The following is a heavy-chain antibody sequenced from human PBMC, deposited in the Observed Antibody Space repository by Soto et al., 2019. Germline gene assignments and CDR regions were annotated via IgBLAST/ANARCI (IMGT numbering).Heavy chain of an antibody. V-gene: IGHV3-74*01. CDR1: GFTFSTYW. CDR3: ARGLKNYYRVDV. CDR2: IKGDGSSL. Sequence: EVKVVESGGGLVQPGGSLRLSCAASGFTFSTYWMHWVRQVPGKGLVWVSRIKGDGSSLTYADSVKGRFTISRDNVENTVYLQMGSPRADHTYAYYCARGLKNYYRVDVWGQGTTVTVFS. J-gene: IGHJ6*02.